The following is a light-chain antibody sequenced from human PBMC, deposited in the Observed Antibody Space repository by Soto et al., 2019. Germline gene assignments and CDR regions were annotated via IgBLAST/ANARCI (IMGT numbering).Light chain of an antibody. CDR1: QSVRTT. Sequence: EIVMRQSPATLSVSPGQRATLSCRASQSVRTTVAWYHQRPGQAPRLLIYGASTRATGVPDRFSGGGSGTDFTLTVTSLQSEDFGIYYCQQYTDWPTTFGRGTKVDLK. J-gene: IGKJ1*01. CDR3: QQYTDWPTT. V-gene: IGKV3-15*01. CDR2: GAS.